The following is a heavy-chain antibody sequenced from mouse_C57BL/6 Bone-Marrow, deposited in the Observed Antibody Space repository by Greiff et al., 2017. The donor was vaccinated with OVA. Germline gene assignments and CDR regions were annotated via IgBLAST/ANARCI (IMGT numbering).Heavy chain of an antibody. CDR1: GYTFTDYN. D-gene: IGHD2-5*01. V-gene: IGHV1-22*01. Sequence: EVMLVESGPELVKPGASVKMSCKASGYTFTDYNMHWVKQSHGKSLEWIGYINPNNGGTSYNQKFKGKATLTVNKSSSTAYMELRSLTSEDSAVYYCARSNYVPFDYWGQGTTLTVSS. CDR3: ARSNYVPFDY. CDR2: INPNNGGT. J-gene: IGHJ2*01.